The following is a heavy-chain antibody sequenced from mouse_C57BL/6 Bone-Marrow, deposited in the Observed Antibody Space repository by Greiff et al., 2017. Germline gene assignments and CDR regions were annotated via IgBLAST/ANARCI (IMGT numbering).Heavy chain of an antibody. CDR3: ARAGIVSNPAWFAY. CDR1: GYTFTSYW. V-gene: IGHV1-59*01. J-gene: IGHJ3*01. D-gene: IGHD2-5*01. Sequence: VQLQQPGAELVRPGTSVKLSCKASGYTFTSYWMHWVKQRPGQGLEWIGVIDPSDSYTNYNQKFKGKATLTVDTSSSTAYMQLSSLTSEDSAVYYCARAGIVSNPAWFAYWGQGTLVTVSA. CDR2: IDPSDSYT.